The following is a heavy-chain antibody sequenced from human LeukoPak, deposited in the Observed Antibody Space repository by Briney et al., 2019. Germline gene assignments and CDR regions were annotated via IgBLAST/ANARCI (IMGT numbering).Heavy chain of an antibody. CDR3: ATGTPYYYGSGSHP. J-gene: IGHJ5*02. V-gene: IGHV1-2*02. CDR1: GYTFTYYY. Sequence: ASVKVSCKASGYTFTYYYIHWMRQAPGQGLEWMGWINPNSGGTKYAQRFQGRVTMTRDTSISTAYMELNSLRSEDTAVYYCATGTPYYYGSGSHPWGQGTLVTVSS. D-gene: IGHD3-10*01. CDR2: INPNSGGT.